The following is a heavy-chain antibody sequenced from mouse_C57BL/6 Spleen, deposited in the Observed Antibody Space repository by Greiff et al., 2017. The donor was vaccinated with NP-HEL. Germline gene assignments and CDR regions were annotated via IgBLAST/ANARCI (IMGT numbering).Heavy chain of an antibody. CDR1: GFSLTSYG. J-gene: IGHJ3*01. D-gene: IGHD2-5*01. CDR3: ARQAYYSNYEAWFAY. Sequence: VQRVESGPGLVAPSQSLSITCTVSGFSLTSYGVHWVRQPPGKGLEWLVVIWSDGSTTYNSALKSRLSISKDNSKSQVFLKMNSLQTDDTAMYYCARQAYYSNYEAWFAYWGQGTLVTVSA. CDR2: IWSDGST. V-gene: IGHV2-6-1*01.